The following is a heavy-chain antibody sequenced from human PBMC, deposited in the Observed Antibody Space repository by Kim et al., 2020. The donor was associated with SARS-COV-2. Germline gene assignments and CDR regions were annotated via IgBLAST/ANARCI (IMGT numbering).Heavy chain of an antibody. CDR2: IWYDGSNK. Sequence: GGSLRLSCAASGFTFSSYAMHWVRQAPGKGLEWVAVIWYDGSNKYYADSVKGRFTISRDNSKNTLYLQMNSLRAEDTAVYYCAKDHGSGWYGGYYFDYWGQGTLVTVSS. CDR3: AKDHGSGWYGGYYFDY. V-gene: IGHV3-33*06. D-gene: IGHD6-19*01. CDR1: GFTFSSYA. J-gene: IGHJ4*02.